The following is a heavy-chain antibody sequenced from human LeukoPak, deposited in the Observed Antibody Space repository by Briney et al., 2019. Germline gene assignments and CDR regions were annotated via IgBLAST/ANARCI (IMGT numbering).Heavy chain of an antibody. Sequence: SETLSLTCTVSGGSISSYYWSWIRQPPGKGLEWIGYIYYSGSTNYNPSLKSRVTISVDTSKNQLSLKLSSVTAADTAVYYCASYYDRDAFDIWGQGTMVTVSS. D-gene: IGHD3-10*02. V-gene: IGHV4-59*08. CDR3: ASYYDRDAFDI. J-gene: IGHJ3*02. CDR1: GGSISSYY. CDR2: IYYSGST.